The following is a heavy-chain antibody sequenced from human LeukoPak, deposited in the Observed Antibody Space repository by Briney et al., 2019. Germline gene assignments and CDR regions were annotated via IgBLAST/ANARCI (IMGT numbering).Heavy chain of an antibody. CDR3: TTEERVSSGYCSGGSCYIDY. D-gene: IGHD2-15*01. CDR1: AFTFSNAW. Sequence: GGSLRVSCAASAFTFSNAWMNWVREAPGKGLEWVGRIKGKTDVGTTDYAASGTGRFTISRGASKNTLYLQTSSLKTEDTAVYYCTTEERVSSGYCSGGSCYIDYWGQGTLVTASS. V-gene: IGHV3-15*01. CDR2: IKGKTDVGTT. J-gene: IGHJ4*02.